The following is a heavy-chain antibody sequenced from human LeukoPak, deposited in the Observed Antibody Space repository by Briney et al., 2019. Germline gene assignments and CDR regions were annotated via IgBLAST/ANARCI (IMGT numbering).Heavy chain of an antibody. V-gene: IGHV4-38-2*02. CDR2: IYYSGST. Sequence: PSETLSLTCTVSGYSISSGYYWGWIRQPPGKGLEWIGSIYYSGSTYYNPSLKSRVTISVDTSKNQFSLKLSSVTAADTAVYYCARATDDDYGDPYYFDYWGQGTLVTVSS. D-gene: IGHD4-17*01. J-gene: IGHJ4*02. CDR3: ARATDDDYGDPYYFDY. CDR1: GYSISSGYY.